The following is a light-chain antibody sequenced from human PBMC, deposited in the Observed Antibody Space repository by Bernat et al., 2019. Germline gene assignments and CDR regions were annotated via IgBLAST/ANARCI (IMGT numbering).Light chain of an antibody. Sequence: DIQMTQSPSPLSAFVGDRVTVTCRVSQNIDTYLNWYQQKQGRAPKLIIYEAAGLQSGVPSRFSGSGSGRDFNLTITSLQPDDCATDYCQQSYSTPITLDPGTRLEIK. CDR2: EAA. CDR3: QQSYSTPIT. V-gene: IGKV1-39*01. CDR1: QNIDTY. J-gene: IGKJ5*01.